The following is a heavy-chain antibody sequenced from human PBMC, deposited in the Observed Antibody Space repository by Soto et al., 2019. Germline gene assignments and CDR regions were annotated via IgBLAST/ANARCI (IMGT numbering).Heavy chain of an antibody. CDR2: IYYSGST. CDR3: AAASGSYQTGNWFDP. CDR1: GGSISNGGYY. Sequence: QVQLQESGPGLVKPSQTLSLTCTVSGGSISNGGYYWSWIRQHPGKGLEWIGYIYYSGSTYYNPSLKSRVTISIDTSKNQFSLKLSALTAADTAVYYCAAASGSYQTGNWFDPWGQGTLVTVSS. D-gene: IGHD1-26*01. J-gene: IGHJ5*02. V-gene: IGHV4-31*03.